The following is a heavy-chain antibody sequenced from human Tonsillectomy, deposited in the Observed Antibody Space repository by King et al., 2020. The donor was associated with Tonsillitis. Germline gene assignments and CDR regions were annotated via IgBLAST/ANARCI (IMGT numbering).Heavy chain of an antibody. CDR3: GRYEGGVFDP. CDR2: IYHSNT. J-gene: IGHJ5*02. D-gene: IGHD2-15*01. Sequence: LQLQESGPGLVKLSQTLSLTCTVSVVSISGGDYSCSWIRQHPGKCREWIVYIYHSNTYYNPSLKSRLTISVDTSKNQFSLRLSSVTAADTAVYYCGRYEGGVFDPWGQGTLVTVSS. CDR1: VVSISGGDYS. V-gene: IGHV4-31*03.